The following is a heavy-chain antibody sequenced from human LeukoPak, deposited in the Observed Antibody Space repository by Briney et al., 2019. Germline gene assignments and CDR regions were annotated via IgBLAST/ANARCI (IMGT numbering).Heavy chain of an antibody. D-gene: IGHD4-11*01. CDR2: IKQDETEK. V-gene: IGHV3-7*03. J-gene: IGHJ6*02. CDR3: AKDPDSNYGNYYYGMDV. CDR1: GFTFSNFW. Sequence: GGSLRLSCTASGFTFSNFWMGWVRQAPGKGLEWVANIKQDETEKFYLGSVKGRFTISRDNSKNTLYLQMNSLRAEDTAVYYCAKDPDSNYGNYYYGMDVWGQGTTVTVSS.